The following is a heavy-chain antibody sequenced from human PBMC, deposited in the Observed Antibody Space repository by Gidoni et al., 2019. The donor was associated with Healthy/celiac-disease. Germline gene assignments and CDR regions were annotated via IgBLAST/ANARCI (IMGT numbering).Heavy chain of an antibody. CDR3: AKRPIVVVIAKSYWYFDL. D-gene: IGHD2-21*01. CDR1: GFTFSSYA. J-gene: IGHJ2*01. V-gene: IGHV3-23*01. Sequence: EVQLLESGGGLVQPGVSLRLSCAASGFTFSSYAMSWVRQAPGKGLEWVSAISGSGGSTYYADSVKGRFTISRDNSKNKLYLQMNSLRAEDTAVYYCAKRPIVVVIAKSYWYFDLWGRGTLVTVSS. CDR2: ISGSGGST.